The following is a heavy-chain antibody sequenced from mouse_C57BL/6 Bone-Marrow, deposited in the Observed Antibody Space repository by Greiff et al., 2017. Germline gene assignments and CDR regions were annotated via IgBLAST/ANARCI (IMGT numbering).Heavy chain of an antibody. CDR3: ARNERGGGAY. CDR1: GFSLTSYG. CDR2: IWSGGST. V-gene: IGHV2-2*01. J-gene: IGHJ3*01. Sequence: QVQLQQSGPGLVQPSQSLSITCTVSGFSLTSYGVHWVRQSPGKGLEWLGVIWSGGSTDYNAAFISRLSISKDNSKSQVFFKMNSLQADDTAIYYCARNERGGGAYWGQGTLVTVSA.